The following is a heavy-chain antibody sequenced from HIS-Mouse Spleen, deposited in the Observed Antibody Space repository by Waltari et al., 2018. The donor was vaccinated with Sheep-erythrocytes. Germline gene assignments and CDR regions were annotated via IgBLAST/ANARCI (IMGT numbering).Heavy chain of an antibody. CDR1: GGTFSSSA. D-gene: IGHD1-26*01. CDR2: IIPILGIA. J-gene: IGHJ4*02. CDR3: AQTGATTPHFDY. V-gene: IGHV1-69*04. Sequence: QVQLVQSGAEVKKPGSSVKVSCKASGGTFSSSAISWVRQAPGQGLGWMGRIIPILGIANYAQKFQGRVTITADKSTSTAYMELSSLRSEDTAVYYCAQTGATTPHFDYWGQGTLVTVSS.